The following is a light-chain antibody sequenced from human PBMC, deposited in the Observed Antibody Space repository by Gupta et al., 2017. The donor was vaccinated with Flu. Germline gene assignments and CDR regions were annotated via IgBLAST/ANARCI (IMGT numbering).Light chain of an antibody. CDR2: TNK. J-gene: IGLJ1*01. V-gene: IGLV1-47*02. Sequence: IGRNYVHLYQQIPGTDPTLILYTNKKRPPGFPDRCAVSKSGTSASLAISGLGSEDEADYYCASWDDIRGSHYVFGTGTKVTVL. CDR1: IGRNY. CDR3: ASWDDIRGSHYV.